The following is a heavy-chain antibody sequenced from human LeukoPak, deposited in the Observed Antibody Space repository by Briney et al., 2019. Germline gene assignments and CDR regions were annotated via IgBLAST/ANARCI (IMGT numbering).Heavy chain of an antibody. CDR2: IRYDGSNK. D-gene: IGHD6-6*01. CDR3: AKIMAARIPSNSDY. CDR1: GFTFSSYG. Sequence: GGSLRLSCAASGFTFSSYGMHWVRQAPGKGLEWVAFIRYDGSNKYYADSVKGRFTISRDNSKNTLYLQMNSLRAEDTAVYYCAKIMAARIPSNSDYCGQGTLVTVSS. V-gene: IGHV3-30*02. J-gene: IGHJ4*02.